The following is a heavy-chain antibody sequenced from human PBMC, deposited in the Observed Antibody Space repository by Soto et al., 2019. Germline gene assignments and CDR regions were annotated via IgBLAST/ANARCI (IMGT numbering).Heavy chain of an antibody. Sequence: QVQLVQSGTEVKKPGASVTVSCKSSGYTFTDFYLHWLRQAPGQGLEWVGWINPKTGDTKSSQRFQGRVTMSRDTSVSTAYIDLTSLTSDDTAMYYCATDTNGRTGWYHPWGQGTRVTVSS. CDR1: GYTFTDFY. V-gene: IGHV1-2*02. CDR2: INPKTGDT. CDR3: ATDTNGRTGWYHP. J-gene: IGHJ5*02. D-gene: IGHD1-26*01.